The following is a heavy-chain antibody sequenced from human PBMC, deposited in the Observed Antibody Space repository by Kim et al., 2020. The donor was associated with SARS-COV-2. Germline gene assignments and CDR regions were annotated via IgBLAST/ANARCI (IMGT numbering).Heavy chain of an antibody. CDR3: ARDTRPDYGDSYYFDY. J-gene: IGHJ4*01. D-gene: IGHD4-17*01. CDR1: GFTFTTYG. Sequence: GGSLRLSCAASGFTFTTYGIHWVRQAPGKGLDWVAVISHDGTDKFYSDSVKGRFTISRDNSKNTLYLQLNSLRVEDTAVYFCARDTRPDYGDSYYFDYWG. CDR2: ISHDGTDK. V-gene: IGHV3-33*01.